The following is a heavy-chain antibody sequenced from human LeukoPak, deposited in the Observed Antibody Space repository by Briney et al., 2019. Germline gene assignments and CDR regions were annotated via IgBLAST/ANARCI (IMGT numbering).Heavy chain of an antibody. D-gene: IGHD3-10*01. J-gene: IGHJ5*02. Sequence: ASVKVSCKASGYTFTSYDINWVRQATGQGLEWMGWMNPNSGNTGYAQKFQGRVTMTRNTSISTAYMELSSLRSEDTAVYYCARGLRGPMLRGVLKDPWGQGTLVTVSS. V-gene: IGHV1-8*01. CDR1: GYTFTSYD. CDR3: ARGLRGPMLRGVLKDP. CDR2: MNPNSGNT.